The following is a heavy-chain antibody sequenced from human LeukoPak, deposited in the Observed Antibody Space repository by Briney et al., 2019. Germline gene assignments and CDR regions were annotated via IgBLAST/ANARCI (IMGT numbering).Heavy chain of an antibody. CDR1: GFTVSSNY. D-gene: IGHD5-12*01. CDR2: IYSGGST. Sequence: AGGSLRLSCAASGFTVSSNYMSWVRQAPGKGLEWVSVIYSGGSTYYADSVKGRFTISRDNSKNTLYLQMNSLRAEDTAVYYCARSVATRRVYYYYYYMDVWGKGTTVTVPS. J-gene: IGHJ6*03. V-gene: IGHV3-53*01. CDR3: ARSVATRRVYYYYYYMDV.